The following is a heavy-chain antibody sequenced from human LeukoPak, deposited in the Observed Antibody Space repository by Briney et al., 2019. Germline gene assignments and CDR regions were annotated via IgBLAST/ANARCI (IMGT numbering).Heavy chain of an antibody. Sequence: QPGGSLRLSCAASGFTFSSYAMHWVRQAPGKGLEWVAVISYDGSNKYYADSVKGRFTISRDNSKNTLYLQMNSLRAEDTAVYYCAREGVRLGGYYFDYWGQGTLVTVSS. CDR3: AREGVRLGGYYFDY. CDR1: GFTFSSYA. V-gene: IGHV3-30-3*01. D-gene: IGHD3-16*01. J-gene: IGHJ4*02. CDR2: ISYDGSNK.